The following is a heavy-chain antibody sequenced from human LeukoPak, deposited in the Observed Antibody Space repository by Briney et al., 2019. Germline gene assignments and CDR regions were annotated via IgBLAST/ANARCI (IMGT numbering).Heavy chain of an antibody. J-gene: IGHJ3*02. V-gene: IGHV4-30-2*01. CDR1: GGSISSGGYS. D-gene: IGHD5-18*01. CDR3: ARGATAMVVDI. CDR2: IYHSGST. Sequence: SETLSLTCAVSGGSISSGGYSWSWIRQPPGKGLEWIGYIYHSGSTYYNPSLKSRVTISVDRSKNQFSLKLSSVTAADTAVYYCARGATAMVVDIWGQGTMVTVSS.